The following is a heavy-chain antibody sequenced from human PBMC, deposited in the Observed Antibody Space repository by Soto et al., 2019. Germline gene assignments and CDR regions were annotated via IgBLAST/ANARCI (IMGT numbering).Heavy chain of an antibody. D-gene: IGHD6-13*01. J-gene: IGHJ5*02. V-gene: IGHV3-30-3*02. CDR3: AKPKEQQLVPWFDP. CDR1: GFTFSSYA. Sequence: QVQLVESGGGVVQPGRSLRLSCAASGFTFSSYAMHWVRQAPGKGLEWVAVISYDGSNKYYADSVKGRFTISRDNSKNTLYLQMNSLRAEDTAVYYCAKPKEQQLVPWFDPWGQGTLVTVSS. CDR2: ISYDGSNK.